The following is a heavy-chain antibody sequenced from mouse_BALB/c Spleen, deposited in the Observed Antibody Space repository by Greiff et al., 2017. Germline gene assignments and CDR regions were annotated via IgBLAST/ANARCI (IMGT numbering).Heavy chain of an antibody. D-gene: IGHD2-4*01. CDR1: GFTFSSFG. J-gene: IGHJ3*01. V-gene: IGHV5-17*02. CDR3: ARALATMITTGFAY. CDR2: ISSGSSTI. Sequence: EVQLVESGGGLVQPGGSRKLSCAASGFTFSSFGMHWVRQAPEKGLEWVAYISSGSSTIYYADTVKGRFTISRDNPKNTLFLQMTSLRSEDTAMYYCARALATMITTGFAYWGQGTLVTVAA.